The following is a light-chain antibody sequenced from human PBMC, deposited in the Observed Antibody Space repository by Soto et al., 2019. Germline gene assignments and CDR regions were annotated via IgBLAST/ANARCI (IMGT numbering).Light chain of an antibody. Sequence: EIVMTQSPATLSVSPGERATLSCRASQSVRSNLAWYQQKPGQAPRLLIYDASIRATGSPARFSGSGSGTEFTLTISSLQSEDFAVYYCQQYNKWPPITFGGGTKVDIK. CDR3: QQYNKWPPIT. J-gene: IGKJ4*01. CDR1: QSVRSN. CDR2: DAS. V-gene: IGKV3-15*01.